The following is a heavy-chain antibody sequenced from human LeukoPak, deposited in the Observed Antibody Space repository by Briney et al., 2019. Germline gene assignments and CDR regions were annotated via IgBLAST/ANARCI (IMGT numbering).Heavy chain of an antibody. CDR1: GDSITYYF. V-gene: IGHV4-59*03. CDR3: ATGRVSYGSEY. D-gene: IGHD3-10*01. Sequence: SETLSLTCSFPGDSITYYFWSWIRQPPGKGLEWIGYVYYSATTNYKPSLNYNPSLKSRVTISLDTSKSQFFLRMTSVTAADTAMYYCATGRVSYGSEYWGPGTLVAVSS. CDR2: VYYSATTNYKPSL. J-gene: IGHJ4*02.